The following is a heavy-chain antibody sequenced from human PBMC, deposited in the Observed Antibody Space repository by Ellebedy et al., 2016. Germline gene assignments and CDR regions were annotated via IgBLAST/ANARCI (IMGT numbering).Heavy chain of an antibody. Sequence: GGSLRLXCAASGFTFDDYAMHWVRQAPGKGLEWVSGISWNSGSIGYADSVKGRFTISRDNAKNSLYLQMNSLRAEDTALYYCAKDIREIDAFDIWGQGTMVTVSS. V-gene: IGHV3-9*01. D-gene: IGHD3-10*01. CDR3: AKDIREIDAFDI. CDR2: ISWNSGSI. J-gene: IGHJ3*02. CDR1: GFTFDDYA.